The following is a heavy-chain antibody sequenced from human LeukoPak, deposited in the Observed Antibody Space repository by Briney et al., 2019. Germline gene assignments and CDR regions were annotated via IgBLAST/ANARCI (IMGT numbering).Heavy chain of an antibody. V-gene: IGHV1-2*02. D-gene: IGHD2-15*01. J-gene: IGHJ5*02. CDR3: ARGPAPGYCSGGSCHRHGNWFDP. CDR1: GYTFTGYY. CDR2: INPNSGGT. Sequence: GASVKVSCKASGYTFTGYYMHSVREAPGQGLEWMGWINPNSGGTNYAQKFQGRVTMTRDTSISTAYMELSRLRSDDTAVYYCARGPAPGYCSGGSCHRHGNWFDPWGQGTLVTVSS.